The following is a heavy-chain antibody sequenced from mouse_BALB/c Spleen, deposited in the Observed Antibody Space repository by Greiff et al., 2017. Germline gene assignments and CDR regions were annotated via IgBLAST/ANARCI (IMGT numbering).Heavy chain of an antibody. CDR1: GFSLTSYG. J-gene: IGHJ3*01. CDR2: IWAGGST. V-gene: IGHV2-9*02. Sequence: VKLMESGPGLVAPSQSLSITCTVSGFSLTSYGVHWVRQPPGKGLEWLGVIWAGGSTNYNSALMSRLSISKDNSKSQVFLKMNSLQTDDTAMYYCAREGAYGSSSWFAYWGQGTLVTVSA. CDR3: AREGAYGSSSWFAY. D-gene: IGHD1-1*01.